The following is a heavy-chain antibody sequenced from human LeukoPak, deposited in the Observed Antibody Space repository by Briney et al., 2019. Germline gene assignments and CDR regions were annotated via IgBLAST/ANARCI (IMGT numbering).Heavy chain of an antibody. CDR3: VRADNTIFGVVIVSYYFDY. CDR1: GGSISSYY. D-gene: IGHD3-3*01. CDR2: IYYSGST. V-gene: IGHV4-59*12. Sequence: SETLSLTCTVSGGSISSYYWSWIRQPPGKGLEWIGYIYYSGSTNYNPSLKSRVTISLDTSKNQFSLKLSSVTAADTAVYFCVRADNTIFGVVIVSYYFDYWGQGTLVTVSS. J-gene: IGHJ4*02.